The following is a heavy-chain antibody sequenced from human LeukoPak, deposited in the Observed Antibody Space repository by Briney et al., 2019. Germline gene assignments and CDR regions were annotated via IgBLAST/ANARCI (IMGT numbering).Heavy chain of an antibody. Sequence: GASVKVSCKASGYTFTSYDFNWVRQATGQRPEWMGWMSPNSGDTGYAQKFQDRVTMTRNTSISTAYMELSSLRSEDTAVYYCARGSVDTATEFDYWGQGTLVTVSS. CDR3: ARGSVDTATEFDY. CDR2: MSPNSGDT. CDR1: GYTFTSYD. V-gene: IGHV1-8*01. D-gene: IGHD5-18*01. J-gene: IGHJ4*02.